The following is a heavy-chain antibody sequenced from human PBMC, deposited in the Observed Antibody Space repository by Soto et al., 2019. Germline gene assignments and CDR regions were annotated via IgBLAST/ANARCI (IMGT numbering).Heavy chain of an antibody. CDR3: EVAARGGGDLVRGGLT. CDR2: ISWNSGSI. D-gene: IGHD3-16*02. V-gene: IGHV3-9*03. Sequence: EVQLVESGGGLVQPGRSLRLSCAASGFTFDDYVMHWVRQAPGKGLEWVSGISWNSGSIGYADSVKGRFTISRDNAKKSLDMKMRSRVAEVMALYYCEVAARGGGDLVRGGLTWGQGTLVTVSS. J-gene: IGHJ4*02. CDR1: GFTFDDYV.